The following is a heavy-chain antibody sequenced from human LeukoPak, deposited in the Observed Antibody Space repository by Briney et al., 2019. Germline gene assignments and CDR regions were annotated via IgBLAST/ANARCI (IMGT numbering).Heavy chain of an antibody. Sequence: PGRSLRLSCAASGFTFSRNGMHWVRQAPGKGLEWVAVIWYDGSNKYYADSVKGRFTISRDNSKNTLYLQMNSLRAEDTAVYYCARDLGYDILTGYYGDWGQGTLVTVSS. CDR2: IWYDGSNK. V-gene: IGHV3-33*01. D-gene: IGHD3-9*01. J-gene: IGHJ4*02. CDR3: ARDLGYDILTGYYGD. CDR1: GFTFSRNG.